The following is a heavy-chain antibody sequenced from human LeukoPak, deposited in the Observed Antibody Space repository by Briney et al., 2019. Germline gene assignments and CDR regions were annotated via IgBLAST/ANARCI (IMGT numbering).Heavy chain of an antibody. CDR1: GYTFTSYG. CDR2: ISAYNGNT. CDR3: AREAKDCYDSSGYYYVFDY. Sequence: APVKVSCKASGYTFTSYGISWVRQAPGQGLEWMGWISAYNGNTNYAQKLQGRDTMTTDTSTSTAYMELRSLRSDDTAVYYCAREAKDCYDSSGYYYVFDYWGQGTLVTVSS. D-gene: IGHD3-22*01. V-gene: IGHV1-18*01. J-gene: IGHJ4*02.